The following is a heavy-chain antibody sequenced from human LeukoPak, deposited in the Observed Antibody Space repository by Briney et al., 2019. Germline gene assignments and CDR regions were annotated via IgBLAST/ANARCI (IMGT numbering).Heavy chain of an antibody. V-gene: IGHV1-8*01. CDR1: GYTFTSYD. D-gene: IGHD6-13*01. CDR2: MNPSSGNT. J-gene: IGHJ5*02. CDR3: ARGVAAAEGDWFDP. Sequence: ASVKVSCKASGYTFTSYDINWVRQATGQGLEWMGWMNPSSGNTGYAQKFQGRVTMTRNTSISTAYMELSSLRSEDTAVYYCARGVAAAEGDWFDPWGQGTLVTVSS.